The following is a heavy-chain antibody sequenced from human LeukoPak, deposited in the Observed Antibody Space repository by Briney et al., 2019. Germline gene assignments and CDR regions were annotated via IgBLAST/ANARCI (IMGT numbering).Heavy chain of an antibody. Sequence: SETLSLTCTVSGGSISSYYWSWIRQPPAKGLDWIGYIYYSGSTNYNPSLKSRVTISVDTSKNQFSLKLSSVTAADTAVYYCAREPPYYDFWGGSFDYWGQGTLVTVSS. CDR3: AREPPYYDFWGGSFDY. V-gene: IGHV4-59*01. D-gene: IGHD3-3*01. CDR2: IYYSGST. CDR1: GGSISSYY. J-gene: IGHJ4*02.